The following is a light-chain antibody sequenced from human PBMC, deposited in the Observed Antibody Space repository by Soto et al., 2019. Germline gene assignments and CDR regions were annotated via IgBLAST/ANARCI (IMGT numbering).Light chain of an antibody. CDR3: GSYTTSSTYV. J-gene: IGLJ1*01. CDR2: DVS. Sequence: QSALTQPASVSGSPGQSITISCTGTISDVGSYNYVSWYQQYPGKAPKLMIYDVSTRPSGVSDRFSGSKSGNTASLTISGLQAEDEADYYCGSYTTSSTYVFGTGTKLTVL. CDR1: ISDVGSYNY. V-gene: IGLV2-14*03.